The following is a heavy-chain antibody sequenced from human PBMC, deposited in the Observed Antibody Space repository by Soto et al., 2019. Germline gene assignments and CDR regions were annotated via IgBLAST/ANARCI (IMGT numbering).Heavy chain of an antibody. CDR1: GGSFSGYY. J-gene: IGHJ6*02. Sequence: SETLSLTCAVYGGSFSGYYWTWIRQHPGTGLEWIGEINHSGSTNYNPSLKSRATISVDTSKNQFSLKLSSVTAADTAVYYCVRPRCGGDCYRDYYGMDVWGQGTTVTVSS. CDR2: INHSGST. D-gene: IGHD2-21*02. V-gene: IGHV4-34*01. CDR3: VRPRCGGDCYRDYYGMDV.